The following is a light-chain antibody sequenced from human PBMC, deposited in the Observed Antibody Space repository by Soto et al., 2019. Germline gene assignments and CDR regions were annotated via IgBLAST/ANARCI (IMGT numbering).Light chain of an antibody. CDR1: SSDVGGYDY. CDR2: NVT. V-gene: IGLV2-11*01. CDR3: CSYAGTYTFYV. J-gene: IGLJ1*01. Sequence: QSALTQPRSVSGSPGQSATISCTGTSSDVGGYDYVSWYQQHPGKAPKLMIYNVTKRPSGVPDRFSGSRSGNTASLTISGLQAEDDADYYCCSYAGTYTFYVFGTG.